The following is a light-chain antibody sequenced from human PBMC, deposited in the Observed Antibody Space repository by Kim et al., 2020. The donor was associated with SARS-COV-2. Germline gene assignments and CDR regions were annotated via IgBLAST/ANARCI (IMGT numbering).Light chain of an antibody. Sequence: LSPGERATLSCRASQSVSSSYLAWYQQKPGQAPRLLIYGASSRATGISDRFSGSGSETDFTLTISRLEPEDFAVYYCQQYGNSPRTFGQGTKLEI. CDR2: GAS. J-gene: IGKJ2*02. V-gene: IGKV3-20*01. CDR3: QQYGNSPRT. CDR1: QSVSSSY.